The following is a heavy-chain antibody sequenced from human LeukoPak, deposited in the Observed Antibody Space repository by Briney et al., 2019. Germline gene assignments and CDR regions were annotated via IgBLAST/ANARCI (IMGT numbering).Heavy chain of an antibody. D-gene: IGHD3-9*01. CDR3: ARGENYDILTGYPY. Sequence: GSSVKVSXKASGGTFSSYAISWVRQAPGQGLEWMGGIIPIFGTANYAQKFQGRVTITADESTSTAYMELSSLRSEDTAVYYCARGENYDILTGYPYWGQGTLVTVSS. J-gene: IGHJ4*02. V-gene: IGHV1-69*01. CDR1: GGTFSSYA. CDR2: IIPIFGTA.